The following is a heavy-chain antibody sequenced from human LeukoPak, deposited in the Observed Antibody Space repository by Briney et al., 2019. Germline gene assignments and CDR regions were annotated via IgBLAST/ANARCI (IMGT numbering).Heavy chain of an antibody. CDR3: ANGSGSYYTFDY. J-gene: IGHJ4*02. CDR2: IYYSGST. D-gene: IGHD3-10*01. CDR1: GGSISSGDYY. Sequence: PSQTLSLTCTVSGGSISSGDYYWSWIRQPPGKGLEWIGYIYYSGSTYYNPSLKSRVTISVDTSKNQFSLKLSSVTAADTSVYYCANGSGSYYTFDYWGPGTLVTVSS. V-gene: IGHV4-30-4*01.